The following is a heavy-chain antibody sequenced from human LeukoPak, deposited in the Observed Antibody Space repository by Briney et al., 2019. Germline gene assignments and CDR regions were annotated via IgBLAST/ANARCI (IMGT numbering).Heavy chain of an antibody. CDR1: GFTVSSNY. J-gene: IGHJ4*02. CDR3: ARELGNWGLAGYFDY. CDR2: IYSGGST. D-gene: IGHD7-27*01. V-gene: IGHV3-66*02. Sequence: GGSLRLSCAASGFTVSSNYMSWVRQAPGKGLEWVSVIYSGGSTYYADSVKGRFTISRDNSKNTLYLQMNSLRAEDTAVYYCARELGNWGLAGYFDYWGQGTLVTVSS.